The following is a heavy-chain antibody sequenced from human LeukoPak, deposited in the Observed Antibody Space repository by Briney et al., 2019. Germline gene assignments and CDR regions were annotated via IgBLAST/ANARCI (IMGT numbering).Heavy chain of an antibody. Sequence: GGSLRLSCAASGSTFDDYAMHWVRQAPGKGLEWVSGISWNSGTIDYADSVKGRFTISRDNAKNSLYLQMNSLRAEDTAVYYCARDYSVWGQGTTVTVSS. CDR1: GSTFDDYA. D-gene: IGHD1-26*01. V-gene: IGHV3-9*01. CDR2: ISWNSGTI. CDR3: ARDYSV. J-gene: IGHJ6*02.